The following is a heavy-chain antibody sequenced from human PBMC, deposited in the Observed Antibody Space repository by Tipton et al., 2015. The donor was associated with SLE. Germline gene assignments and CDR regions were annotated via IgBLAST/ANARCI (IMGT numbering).Heavy chain of an antibody. CDR2: VSYSGVT. CDR3: ASSPGVTLFRVVTYFDL. Sequence: LRLSCTVSDDSITTDYWTWIRQPPGKGLEYIGYVSYSGVTNSNPSLQSRVTMSIDASKKQVSLRLSSVTAADTAVYYCASSPGVTLFRVVTYFDLWGQGILVTVSS. D-gene: IGHD3-3*01. J-gene: IGHJ4*02. V-gene: IGHV4-59*13. CDR1: DDSITTDY.